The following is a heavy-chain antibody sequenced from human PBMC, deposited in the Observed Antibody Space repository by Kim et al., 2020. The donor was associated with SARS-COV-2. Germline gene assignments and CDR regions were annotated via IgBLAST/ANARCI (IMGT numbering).Heavy chain of an antibody. V-gene: IGHV3-23*01. CDR2: ISGSGDST. J-gene: IGHJ4*02. CDR3: AKEGKESSDWYHSDC. D-gene: IGHD6-19*01. Sequence: GGSLRLSCAASGFTFRNYAMTWVRQAPGKGLEWVSAISGSGDSTHYADSVKGRFTTSRDNSKSTLYLQMNSLKGEDTAIYYCAKEGKESSDWYHSDCWGQGTLGTVSS. CDR1: GFTFRNYA.